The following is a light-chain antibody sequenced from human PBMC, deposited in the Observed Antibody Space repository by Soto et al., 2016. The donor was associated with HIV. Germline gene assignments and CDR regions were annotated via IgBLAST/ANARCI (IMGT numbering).Light chain of an antibody. J-gene: IGKJ1*01. CDR1: QSVNDW. Sequence: DIQLTQSPSTLSAAVGDRVTITCRASQSVNDWLAWYRQKPGTPPSLLIYKVSTLESGVPSRFSGVGFGTDFTLTISTLQPEDSAIYYCQQYNTPPWTFGQGTKVEI. CDR3: QQYNTPPWT. V-gene: IGKV1-5*03. CDR2: KVS.